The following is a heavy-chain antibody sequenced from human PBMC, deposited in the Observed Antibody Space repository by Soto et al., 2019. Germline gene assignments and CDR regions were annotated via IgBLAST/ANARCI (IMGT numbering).Heavy chain of an antibody. V-gene: IGHV3-9*01. CDR2: ISWNSGSI. CDR1: GFTFDDYA. CDR3: AKDVSGIGAVADY. J-gene: IGHJ4*02. Sequence: GGSLRLSCAASGFTFDDYAMHWVRQAPGKGLEWVSGISWNSGSIGYADSVKGRFTISRDNAKNSLYLQMNTLRADDTALYYCAKDVSGIGAVADYWGQGTLVTASS. D-gene: IGHD6-13*01.